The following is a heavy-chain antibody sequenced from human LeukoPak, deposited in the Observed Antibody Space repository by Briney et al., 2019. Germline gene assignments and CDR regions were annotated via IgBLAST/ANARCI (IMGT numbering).Heavy chain of an antibody. CDR2: ISGYNGNT. J-gene: IGHJ4*02. V-gene: IGHV1-18*01. Sequence: GGTLRLSCAASGFTFSSYGMSWVRQAPGKGLEWMGWISGYNGNTNYAQKLQGRVTMTTDTSTSTAYMELRSLRSDDTAVYYCARDLKRGYSSGRYSWGTGSSNDYWGQGTLVTVSS. D-gene: IGHD6-19*01. CDR3: ARDLKRGYSSGRYSWGTGSSNDY. CDR1: GFTFSSYG.